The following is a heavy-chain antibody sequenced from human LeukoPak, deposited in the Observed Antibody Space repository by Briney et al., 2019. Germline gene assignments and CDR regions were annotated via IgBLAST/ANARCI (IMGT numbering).Heavy chain of an antibody. Sequence: GGSLRLSCAASGFYFSSYWMSWVRQAPGKGLEWVANIKYDEIEKYHVDSVKGRFTISRDNAKNSLYLQMNSLRAEDTAMYYCARDTGALVTHFDYWGQGTLVTVSS. J-gene: IGHJ4*02. V-gene: IGHV3-7*03. D-gene: IGHD5-18*01. CDR1: GFYFSSYW. CDR3: ARDTGALVTHFDY. CDR2: IKYDEIEK.